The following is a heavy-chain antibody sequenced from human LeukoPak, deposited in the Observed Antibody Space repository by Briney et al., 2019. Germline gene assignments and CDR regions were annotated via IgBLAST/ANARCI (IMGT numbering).Heavy chain of an antibody. V-gene: IGHV1-2*06. D-gene: IGHD6-19*01. Sequence: ASVKVSCKASGYTFTGYYMHWVRQAPGQGLEWMGRINPNSGGTNYAQKFQGRVTMTRDTSISTAYMELSRLRSDDTAVYYCARVGYSSGWYRGDWGQGTLVTVSS. CDR2: INPNSGGT. CDR1: GYTFTGYY. CDR3: ARVGYSSGWYRGD. J-gene: IGHJ4*02.